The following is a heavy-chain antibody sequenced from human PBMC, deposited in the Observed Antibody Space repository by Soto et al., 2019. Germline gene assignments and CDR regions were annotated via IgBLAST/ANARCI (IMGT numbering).Heavy chain of an antibody. J-gene: IGHJ6*02. Sequence: PGKGLEWIGSIFYSGSTYYNPSLKSRVTISVDTSKNQFSLKLSSVTAADTAVYYCARPGSTWFDYYYYGMVVWGQGITVT. V-gene: IGHV4-39*01. CDR2: IFYSGST. D-gene: IGHD6-13*01. CDR3: ARPGSTWFDYYYYGMVV.